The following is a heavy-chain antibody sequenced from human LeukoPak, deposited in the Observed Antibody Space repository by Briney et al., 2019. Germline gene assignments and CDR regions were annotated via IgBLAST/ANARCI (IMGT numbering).Heavy chain of an antibody. Sequence: ASVKVSCKASGYTFTSYAMHWVRQAPGQRLEWMGWINPNSGDTNSAQKFQGRVTMTRDTSTSTAYMELRSLRSDDTAVYYCARDRFVVPAAMAPGGYAKPAYYYYYMDVWGKGTTVTVSS. V-gene: IGHV1-3*01. D-gene: IGHD2-2*01. J-gene: IGHJ6*03. CDR2: INPNSGDT. CDR3: ARDRFVVPAAMAPGGYAKPAYYYYYMDV. CDR1: GYTFTSYA.